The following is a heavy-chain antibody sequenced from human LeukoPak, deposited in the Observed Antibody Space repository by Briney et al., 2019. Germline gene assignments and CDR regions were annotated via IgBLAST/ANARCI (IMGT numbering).Heavy chain of an antibody. V-gene: IGHV3-21*01. Sequence: GGSLRLSCAASGFTFSTYSMNWVRQPPGKGLEWVSSISSNSRYIYYADSVKGRFTISRDNARSSLFLQMNSLRAEDTAVYYCTKDPGHVLRSFDYSEYWGQGTLVTVSS. J-gene: IGHJ4*02. CDR2: ISSNSRYI. CDR1: GFTFSTYS. D-gene: IGHD3-9*01. CDR3: TKDPGHVLRSFDYSEY.